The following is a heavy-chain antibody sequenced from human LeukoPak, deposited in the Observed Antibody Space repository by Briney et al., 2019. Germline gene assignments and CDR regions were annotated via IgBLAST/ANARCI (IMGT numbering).Heavy chain of an antibody. CDR1: GFTFSSYW. CDR3: ARDREAVADYYFDY. J-gene: IGHJ4*02. Sequence: GGSLRLSCAASGFTFSSYWMSWARQAPGKGLGWVANIKQDGSEKYYVDSVKGRFTISRDNAKNSLYLKMNSLRAEDTAVYYCARDREAVADYYFDYCGQGTLVTVSS. V-gene: IGHV3-7*01. CDR2: IKQDGSEK. D-gene: IGHD6-19*01.